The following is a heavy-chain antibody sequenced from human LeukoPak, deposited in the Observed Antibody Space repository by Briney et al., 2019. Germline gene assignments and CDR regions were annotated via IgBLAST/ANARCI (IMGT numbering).Heavy chain of an antibody. CDR1: GYTFTGYY. CDR3: ARDSHYYDSSGQFDY. D-gene: IGHD3-22*01. CDR2: INPNSGGT. J-gene: IGHJ4*02. Sequence: ASVKVSCKASGYTFTGYYMHWVRQAPGQGLEWMGWINPNSGGTNYAQKFQGWVTMTRDTSMSTAYMELSRLRSDDTAVYYCARDSHYYDSSGQFDYWGQGTLVTVSS. V-gene: IGHV1-2*04.